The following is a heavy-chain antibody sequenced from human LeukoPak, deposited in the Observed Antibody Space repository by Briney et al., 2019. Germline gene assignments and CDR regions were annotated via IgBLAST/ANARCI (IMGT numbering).Heavy chain of an antibody. V-gene: IGHV3-30*18. CDR2: ISYDGSNK. CDR3: AKDRRFGELLSYAFDI. CDR1: GFTFSSYG. J-gene: IGHJ3*02. D-gene: IGHD3-10*01. Sequence: GGSLRLSCAASGFTFSSYGMHWVRQAPGKGLEWVAVISYDGSNKYYADSVKGRFTISRDNSKNTLYLQMNSLRAEDTAVYYCAKDRRFGELLSYAFDIWGQGTMVTVSS.